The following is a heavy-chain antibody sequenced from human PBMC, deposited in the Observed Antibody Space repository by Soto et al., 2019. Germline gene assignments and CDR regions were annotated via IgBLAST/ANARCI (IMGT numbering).Heavy chain of an antibody. V-gene: IGHV2-5*02. CDR2: IYWDDDK. J-gene: IGHJ1*01. Sequence: QITLKESGPTLVKPTQTLTLTCTFSGFSLSTSGVGVGWIRQPPGKALEWIALIYWDDDKRYSPSLKSRLTITKDTSKNQVILTMTNMDPVDTATYYCAHWWWGGEFQHWGQGTLVTVSS. CDR1: GFSLSTSGVG. CDR3: AHWWWGGEFQH. D-gene: IGHD2-21*01.